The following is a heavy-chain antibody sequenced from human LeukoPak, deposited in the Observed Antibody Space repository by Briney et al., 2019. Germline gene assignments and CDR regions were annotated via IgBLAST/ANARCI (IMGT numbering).Heavy chain of an antibody. V-gene: IGHV1-2*02. CDR3: AREVAHYYDSSGYYPYFDY. D-gene: IGHD3-22*01. J-gene: IGHJ4*02. CDR1: GYTFTGYY. Sequence: ASVKVSCKASGYTFTGYYMHWVRQAPGQGLEWMGWINPNSGGTNYAQKFQGRVTMTRDTSISTAYMELSRLRSDDTAVYYCAREVAHYYDSSGYYPYFDYWGQGTLVTVSS. CDR2: INPNSGGT.